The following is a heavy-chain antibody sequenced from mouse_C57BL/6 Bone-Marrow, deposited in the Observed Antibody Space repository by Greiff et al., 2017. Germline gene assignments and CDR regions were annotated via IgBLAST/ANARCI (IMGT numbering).Heavy chain of an antibody. J-gene: IGHJ2*01. Sequence: QVKLQLPGTGLVQPGASLKLSCTASGYTFTSYWMHWVRQSPGQGLEWIGNINPSYGGTNYTEPFKSKATLTVDNSSSTAYLQLSSLTSEDSADYYWARLSTTVVDYYCDYWGQGTTLTDSS. CDR2: INPSYGGT. CDR3: ARLSTTVVDYYCDY. D-gene: IGHD1-1*01. V-gene: IGHV1-53*01. CDR1: GYTFTSYW.